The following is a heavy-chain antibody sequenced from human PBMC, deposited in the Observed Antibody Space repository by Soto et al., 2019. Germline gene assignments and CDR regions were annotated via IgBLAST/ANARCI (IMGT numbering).Heavy chain of an antibody. CDR3: TTGSYSSTIIVRFDY. J-gene: IGHJ4*02. D-gene: IGHD1-26*01. V-gene: IGHV3-15*07. Sequence: GGSLRLSCAASGFTFSKAWINWVRQVPGKGLEKVGRIKSKTDGGTAGYAAPVKDRFAVSRDDSKNIVYLQMNSLKTEDTGIYYCTTGSYSSTIIVRFDYWGQGTEVTVSS. CDR2: IKSKTDGGTA. CDR1: GFTFSKAW.